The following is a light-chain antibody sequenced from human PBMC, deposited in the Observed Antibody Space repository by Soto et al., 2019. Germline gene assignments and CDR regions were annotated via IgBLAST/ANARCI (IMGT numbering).Light chain of an antibody. Sequence: DIPMTPSPSSLSASVGDRVTITCRASQSISSYLNWYQQKPGKAPKLLIYAASSLQSGVPSRFSGSGSGTDFTLTISSLQPEDFATYYGQQSYSTPPWTFGQGTKVEIK. CDR3: QQSYSTPPWT. CDR2: AAS. V-gene: IGKV1-39*01. CDR1: QSISSY. J-gene: IGKJ1*01.